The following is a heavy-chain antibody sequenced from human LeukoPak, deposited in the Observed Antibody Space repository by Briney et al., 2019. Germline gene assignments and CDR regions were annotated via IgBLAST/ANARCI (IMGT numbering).Heavy chain of an antibody. CDR3: ATTSSSSIDYYYYYMDV. D-gene: IGHD6-6*01. V-gene: IGHV3-30*03. CDR2: ISYDGSIK. Sequence: GGSLRLSCAASAFTFSNYGMHWVRQAPGKGLEWVALISYDGSIKFYADSVKGRFTISRDNSKNTLYLQMNSLRAEDTAVYYCATTSSSSIDYYYYYMDVWGKGTTVTVSS. J-gene: IGHJ6*03. CDR1: AFTFSNYG.